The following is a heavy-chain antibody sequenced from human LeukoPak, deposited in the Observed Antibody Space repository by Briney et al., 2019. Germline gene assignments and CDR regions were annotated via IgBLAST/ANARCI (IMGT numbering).Heavy chain of an antibody. J-gene: IGHJ4*02. CDR1: GGSISSYY. CDR3: ALSGYDILTGYYIDY. D-gene: IGHD3-9*01. V-gene: IGHV4-59*08. CDR2: IYYSGST. Sequence: SETLSLTCTVSGGSISSYYWSWIRQPPGKGLEWIGYIYYSGSTNYNPSLKSRVTISVDTSKNQFSLKLSSVTAADTAVYYCALSGYDILTGYYIDYWGQGTLVTVSS.